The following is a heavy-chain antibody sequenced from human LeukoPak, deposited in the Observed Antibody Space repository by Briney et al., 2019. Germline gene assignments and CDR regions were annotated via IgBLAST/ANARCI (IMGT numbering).Heavy chain of an antibody. CDR2: INHSGST. V-gene: IGHV4-34*01. Sequence: SETLSLTCAVYGGSFSGYYWSWIRQPPGKGLEWIGEINHSGSTNYNPSLKSRVTISVDTSKNQFSLRLNSVTAADTAVYYCARFSQYYDSPTHYLDYWGQGILVTVSS. J-gene: IGHJ4*02. CDR3: ARFSQYYDSPTHYLDY. D-gene: IGHD2/OR15-2a*01. CDR1: GGSFSGYY.